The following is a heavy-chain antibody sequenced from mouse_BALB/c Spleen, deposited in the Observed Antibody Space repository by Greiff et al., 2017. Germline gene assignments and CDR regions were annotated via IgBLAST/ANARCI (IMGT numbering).Heavy chain of an antibody. CDR2: ISNGGGST. CDR1: GFTFSSYT. D-gene: IGHD1-1*01. CDR3: ARSSSYYYAMDY. J-gene: IGHJ4*01. V-gene: IGHV5-12-2*01. Sequence: EVHLVESGGGLVQPGGSLKLSCAASGFTFSSYTMSWVRQTPEKRLEWVAYISNGGGSTYYPDTVKGRFTISRDNAKNTLYLQMSSLKSEDTAMYYCARSSSYYYAMDYWGQGTSVTVSS.